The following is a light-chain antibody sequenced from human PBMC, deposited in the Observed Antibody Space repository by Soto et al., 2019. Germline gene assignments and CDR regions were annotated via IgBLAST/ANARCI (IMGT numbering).Light chain of an antibody. CDR3: QQYGGSSRT. CDR1: QSVRNNY. Sequence: IVLTQSPDTLSLSPGERVTLSCRASQSVRNNYLARYQQKPGRAPRLLIYETYRRATGIPDRFSGSGSGIDFTLTISRLEPEDFAVYLCQQYGGSSRTFGLGTKVDIK. CDR2: ETY. V-gene: IGKV3-20*01. J-gene: IGKJ1*01.